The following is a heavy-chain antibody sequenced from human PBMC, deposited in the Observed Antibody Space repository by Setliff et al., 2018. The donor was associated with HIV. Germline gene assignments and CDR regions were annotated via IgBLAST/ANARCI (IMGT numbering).Heavy chain of an antibody. CDR2: INYSGAT. CDR3: ARHVPDYDFWSGSPAHYFYYYMDV. Sequence: ETLSLTCSVSGDSITSNSYYWGWIRQSPGKGLEWIGAINYSGATYYNPSLKSRLTISVDTSKSQLFLRVSSLTAADTAVYYCARHVPDYDFWSGSPAHYFYYYMDVWGKGTTVTVS. D-gene: IGHD3-3*01. J-gene: IGHJ6*03. V-gene: IGHV4-39*01. CDR1: GDSITSNSYY.